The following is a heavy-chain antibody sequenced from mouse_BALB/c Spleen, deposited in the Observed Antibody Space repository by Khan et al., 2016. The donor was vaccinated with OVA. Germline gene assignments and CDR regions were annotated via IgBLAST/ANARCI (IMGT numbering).Heavy chain of an antibody. V-gene: IGHV3-2*02. Sequence: EVQLQESGPGLVKPSQSLSLTCTVTGYSITSDYAWNWIRQFPGNKLEWMGYISYSGNTKYIPSLKSRISITRDTSKNQFFLQLNSVTIEDTATYYCARVYGGDFDYWGQGTTLTVAS. CDR3: ARVYGGDFDY. J-gene: IGHJ2*01. D-gene: IGHD1-1*01. CDR1: GYSITSDYA. CDR2: ISYSGNT.